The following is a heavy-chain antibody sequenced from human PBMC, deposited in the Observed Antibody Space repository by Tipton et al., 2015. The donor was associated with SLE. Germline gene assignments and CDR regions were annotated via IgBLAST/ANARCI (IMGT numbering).Heavy chain of an antibody. J-gene: IGHJ4*02. CDR3: ARHATEVTGGDY. Sequence: VQLVQSGAEVKEPGESLKISCKGSGYRFTSHWIAWVRQMPGKGLEGMGIIYPGHSDTRYSPSFQGQVTISVDKSINTAYLQWSSLQAADTAMYYCARHATEVTGGDYWGQGTLVTVSS. V-gene: IGHV5-51*01. CDR1: GYRFTSHW. D-gene: IGHD2-8*02. CDR2: IYPGHSDT.